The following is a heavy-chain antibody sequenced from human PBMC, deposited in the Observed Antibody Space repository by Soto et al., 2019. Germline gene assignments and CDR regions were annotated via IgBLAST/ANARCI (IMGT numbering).Heavy chain of an antibody. V-gene: IGHV4-34*01. J-gene: IGHJ6*02. Sequence: SETLSLTCAVYGGSFSGYYWSWIRQPPGKGLEWIGEINHSGSTNYNPSLKSRVAISVDTSKNQFSLKLSSVTAADTAVYYCARGGYYYYGMDVWGQGTTVTVSS. CDR1: GGSFSGYY. CDR2: INHSGST. CDR3: ARGGYYYYGMDV.